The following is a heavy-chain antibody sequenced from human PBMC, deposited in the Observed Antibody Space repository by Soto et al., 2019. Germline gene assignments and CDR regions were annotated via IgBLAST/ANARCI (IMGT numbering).Heavy chain of an antibody. CDR1: GLTFSDYY. D-gene: IGHD6-6*01. V-gene: IGHV3-11*06. CDR2: ISGSSTYA. CDR3: AREATSNGMDV. Sequence: ESGGGLVKPGGSLRLSCAASGLTFSDYYMSWIRQAPGEGLEWVSYISGSSTYADYADSVKDRFTISRDNARNSLYPQMNSLRAEDTAVYYCAREATSNGMDVWGQGTTVTVSS. J-gene: IGHJ6*02.